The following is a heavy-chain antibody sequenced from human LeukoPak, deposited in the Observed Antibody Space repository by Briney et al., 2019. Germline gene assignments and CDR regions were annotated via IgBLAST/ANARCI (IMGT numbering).Heavy chain of an antibody. D-gene: IGHD3-3*02. CDR3: ARALSYSAHLWSGYYVIRFPPYYYYMDV. J-gene: IGHJ6*03. Sequence: SETLSLTCTVSGGSISSYYWSWIRQPPGKGLEWIGYIYYSGSTNYNPSLKSRVTISVDTSKNQFSLKLSSVTAADTAVYYCARALSYSAHLWSGYYVIRFPPYYYYMDVWGKGTTVTVSS. V-gene: IGHV4-59*01. CDR1: GGSISSYY. CDR2: IYYSGST.